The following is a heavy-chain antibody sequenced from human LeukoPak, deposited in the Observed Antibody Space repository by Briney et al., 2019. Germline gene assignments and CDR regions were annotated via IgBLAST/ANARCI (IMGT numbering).Heavy chain of an antibody. CDR1: GFTVSSNY. CDR2: IYTGGTT. CDR3: YAWFDP. V-gene: IGHV3-66*01. Sequence: GGSLRLSCAASGFTVSSNYMSWVRQAPGKGLEWVSVIYTGGTTYYADSVKGRFTISRDNSKNTLYLQMNSLRAEDTAVYYCYAWFDPWGQGTLVTVSS. J-gene: IGHJ5*02.